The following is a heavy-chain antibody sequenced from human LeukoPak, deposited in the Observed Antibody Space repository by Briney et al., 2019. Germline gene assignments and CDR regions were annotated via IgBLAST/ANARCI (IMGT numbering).Heavy chain of an antibody. J-gene: IGHJ4*02. Sequence: SETLSLTCSVSGGSISSYYWTRIRQPAGKGLEWIGRINLSGTTNYNPSLKSRVAMSADTSKNQLSLRLSSVTAADTAVYYCAGHHPRNTVDFWGQGTLVTVSS. CDR3: AGHHPRNTVDF. CDR1: GGSISSYY. CDR2: INLSGTT. V-gene: IGHV4-4*07. D-gene: IGHD2/OR15-2a*01.